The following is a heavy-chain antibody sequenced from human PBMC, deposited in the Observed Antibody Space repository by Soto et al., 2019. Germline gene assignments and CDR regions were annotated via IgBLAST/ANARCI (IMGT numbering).Heavy chain of an antibody. Sequence: SVKVSCKASGGTLSSYAIRRVRQAPGQGREWMGGIIPIFGTANYAQKFQGRVRITADESTSTAYMELSSLRSEDTAVYYCARGKQQLVQSLDYWGRGTLVTVSS. V-gene: IGHV1-69*13. CDR2: IIPIFGTA. D-gene: IGHD6-13*01. CDR1: GGTLSSYA. J-gene: IGHJ4*02. CDR3: ARGKQQLVQSLDY.